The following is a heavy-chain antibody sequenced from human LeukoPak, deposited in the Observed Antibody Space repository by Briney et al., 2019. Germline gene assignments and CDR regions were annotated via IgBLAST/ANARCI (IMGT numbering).Heavy chain of an antibody. V-gene: IGHV3-66*04. D-gene: IGHD1-14*01. J-gene: IGHJ4*02. Sequence: AGGSLRLSCAASGFTVGYNYMTWVRQAPGKGLEWVAAIYNSGSTYYADSVKGRFTISRDNSKNTMYLQMNSLKGEDTAVCYCARRSNPPGRIDHWGQGTLVTVSS. CDR3: ARRSNPPGRIDH. CDR2: IYNSGST. CDR1: GFTVGYNY.